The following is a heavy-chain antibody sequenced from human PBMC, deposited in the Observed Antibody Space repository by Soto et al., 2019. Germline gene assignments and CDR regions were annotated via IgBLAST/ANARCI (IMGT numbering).Heavy chain of an antibody. J-gene: IGHJ4*02. CDR3: ARVPEAGSAAGPHFDY. V-gene: IGHV1-18*01. D-gene: IGHD6-13*01. Sequence: ASVKVSCKASGYTFTNYGISWVRQAPGQGLEWMGWISAYNGNTNYAQKLQGRVTMTTDTSTSTAYMELRSLRSDDTAVYYCARVPEAGSAAGPHFDYWGQGTLVTVSS. CDR2: ISAYNGNT. CDR1: GYTFTNYG.